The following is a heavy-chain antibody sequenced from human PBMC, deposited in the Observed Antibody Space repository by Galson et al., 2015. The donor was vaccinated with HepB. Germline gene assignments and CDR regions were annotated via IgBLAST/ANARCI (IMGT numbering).Heavy chain of an antibody. CDR3: ARDRDRDIIGDGMDV. Sequence: SLRLSCAVSGFTFSNYAMHWVRQAPGKGLEWVAIISHDGSNRYSADSLKGRFTVSRDNFHNTLYLQMNILRDEDTAVYFCARDRDRDIIGDGMDVWGQGTTVTVS. CDR2: ISHDGSNR. CDR1: GFTFSNYA. J-gene: IGHJ6*02. D-gene: IGHD2-15*01. V-gene: IGHV3-30*14.